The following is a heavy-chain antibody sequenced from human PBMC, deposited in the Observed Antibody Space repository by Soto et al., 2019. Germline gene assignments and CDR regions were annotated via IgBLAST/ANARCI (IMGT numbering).Heavy chain of an antibody. J-gene: IGHJ4*02. CDR3: AKGHSSGYYWFDY. CDR1: GFTFTTYG. V-gene: IGHV3-30*18. D-gene: IGHD6-19*01. CDR2: ISYDGSTK. Sequence: GGSLRLSCAASGFTFTTYGMHWVRQAPGKGLEWVAVISYDGSTKYYADSVKGRFTISRDNSKNTLYLQMNSLRAEDTAVYYCAKGHSSGYYWFDYWGQGTLVTVSS.